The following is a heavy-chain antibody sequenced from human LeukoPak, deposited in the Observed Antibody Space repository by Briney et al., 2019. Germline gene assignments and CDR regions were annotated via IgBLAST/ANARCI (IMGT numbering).Heavy chain of an antibody. CDR1: GYTFTSHY. CDR3: ATYSGGYYADPFDY. D-gene: IGHD1-26*01. V-gene: IGHV1-46*04. CDR2: INPSGGST. J-gene: IGHJ4*02. Sequence: GASVKVSCKASGYTFTSHYIQWVRQAPGQGLEWMGIINPSGGSTNYAQKLQGRVILTRDTSTSTVYMELSSLRSEDTAMYYCATYSGGYYADPFDYWGQGTLVTVSS.